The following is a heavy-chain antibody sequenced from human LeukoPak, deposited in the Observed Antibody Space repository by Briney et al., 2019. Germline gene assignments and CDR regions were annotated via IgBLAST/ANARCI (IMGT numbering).Heavy chain of an antibody. Sequence: SETLSLTCTVSGGSISSSSYYWGWIRQPPGKGLEWIGSIYYSGSTYYNPSLKSRATISVDTSKNQFSLKLSSVTAADTAVYYCARLRPPGGPPNYWGQGTLVTVSS. V-gene: IGHV4-39*01. D-gene: IGHD6-25*01. CDR1: GGSISSSSYY. CDR2: IYYSGST. J-gene: IGHJ4*02. CDR3: ARLRPPGGPPNY.